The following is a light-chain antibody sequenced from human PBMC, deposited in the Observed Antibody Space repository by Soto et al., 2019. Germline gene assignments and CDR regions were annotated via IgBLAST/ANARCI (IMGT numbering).Light chain of an antibody. CDR1: QSVSSSY. J-gene: IGKJ1*01. CDR2: GAS. Sequence: EIVLTQAPGTLSLSPGERATLSCRASQSVSSSYLAWYQQKPGQAPRLLIYGASFRATGIPARFSGRGSGTDFTLSISRLEPEDFAVYYCQQYVTSPRTFGQGTKVDI. V-gene: IGKV3-20*01. CDR3: QQYVTSPRT.